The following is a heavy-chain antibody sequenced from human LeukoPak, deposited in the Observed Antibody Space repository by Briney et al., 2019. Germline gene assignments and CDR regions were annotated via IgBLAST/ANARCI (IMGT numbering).Heavy chain of an antibody. J-gene: IGHJ4*02. CDR2: IYSGGST. V-gene: IGHV3-66*01. Sequence: GGSLRLSCAASGFTFSNAWMSWVRQAPGKGLEWVSVIYSGGSTYYADSVKGRFTISRDNSKNTLYLQMNSLRAEDTAVYYCARVGGGYWGQGTLVTVSS. CDR3: ARVGGGY. CDR1: GFTFSNAW. D-gene: IGHD3-16*01.